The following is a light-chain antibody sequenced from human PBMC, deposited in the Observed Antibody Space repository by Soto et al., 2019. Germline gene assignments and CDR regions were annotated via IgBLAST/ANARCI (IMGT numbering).Light chain of an antibody. CDR1: SSNIGNNG. CDR3: ASWDDSLKGWV. Sequence: QSVLTQPPSVSAVPRQRVTISCSGSSSNIGNNGVNWYQQLPAKAPKLLIYYDDLRPSGVSDRFSASKSGTSASLAISGLQSEDEADYYCASWDDSLKGWVFGGGTQLTVL. J-gene: IGLJ3*02. V-gene: IGLV1-36*01. CDR2: YDD.